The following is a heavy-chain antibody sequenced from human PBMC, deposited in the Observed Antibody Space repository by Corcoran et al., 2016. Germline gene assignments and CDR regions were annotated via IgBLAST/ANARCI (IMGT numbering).Heavy chain of an antibody. Sequence: QVQLVQSGAEVKKPGASVKVSCKASGYTFTGYYMHWVRQAPGQGLEWMGWINPNSGGTNYAQKFQGRVTMTRDTSISTAYMELSRLRSEDTAVYYCARGDIVVVPAAIGWFDPWGQGTLVTVSS. J-gene: IGHJ5*02. CDR2: INPNSGGT. CDR1: GYTFTGYY. D-gene: IGHD2-2*02. V-gene: IGHV1-2*02. CDR3: ARGDIVVVPAAIGWFDP.